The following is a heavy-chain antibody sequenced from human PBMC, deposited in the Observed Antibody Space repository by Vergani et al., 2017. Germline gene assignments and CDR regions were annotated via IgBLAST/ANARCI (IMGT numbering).Heavy chain of an antibody. V-gene: IGHV3-30-3*01. Sequence: QVQLVESGGGVVQPGRSLRLSCAASGFTFSSYAMHWVRQAPGKGLEWVAVISYDGSNKYYADSVKGRFTISRDNSKNTLYLQMNSLRAEDTAVYYCARIGRRGWFDPWGQGTLVTVSS. CDR1: GFTFSSYA. CDR2: ISYDGSNK. CDR3: ARIGRRGWFDP. D-gene: IGHD2-15*01. J-gene: IGHJ5*02.